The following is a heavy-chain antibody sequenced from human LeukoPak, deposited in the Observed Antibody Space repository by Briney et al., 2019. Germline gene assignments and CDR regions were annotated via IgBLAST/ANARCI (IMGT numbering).Heavy chain of an antibody. CDR2: ISAYNGNT. CDR1: GYTFTSYG. D-gene: IGHD3-3*01. CDR3: ARVGGLYYDFWSGYYSNGFDP. J-gene: IGHJ5*02. Sequence: ASVKVSCKASGYTFTSYGISWVRQAPGQGLEWMGRISAYNGNTNYAQKLQGRVTMTTDASTSTAYMELRSLRSDDTAVYYCARVGGLYYDFWSGYYSNGFDPWGQGTLVTVSS. V-gene: IGHV1-18*01.